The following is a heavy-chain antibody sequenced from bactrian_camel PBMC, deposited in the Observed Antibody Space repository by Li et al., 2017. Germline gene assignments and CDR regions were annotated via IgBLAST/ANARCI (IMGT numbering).Heavy chain of an antibody. CDR1: ARSYSQIC. Sequence: HVQLVESGGGSVQAGGSLRLSCAVSARSYSQICMIWFRQAPGKEREGVAVFYTGDGSTYSANSVKGRFTISQDTPKNTVYLQMNSLKPEDTAMYYCAARPEFWSLRDILYNYWGQGTQVTVS. J-gene: IGHJ4*01. CDR2: FYTGDGST. V-gene: IGHV3S1*01. D-gene: IGHD3*01. CDR3: AARPEFWSLRDILYNY.